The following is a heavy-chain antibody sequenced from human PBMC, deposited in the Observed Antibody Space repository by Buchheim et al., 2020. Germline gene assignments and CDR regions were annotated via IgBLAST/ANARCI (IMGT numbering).Heavy chain of an antibody. Sequence: QVQLQESGPGLVKPSQTLSLTCTVSGGSISSGGYYWSWIRQHPGKGLEWIGYIYYSGSTYYNPSLKRRVTISVDTSKNQFALKLSSVTAADTAVYYCAREKTSPTTVTTEGGYYFDYWGQGTL. V-gene: IGHV4-31*03. CDR1: GGSISSGGYY. D-gene: IGHD4-17*01. J-gene: IGHJ4*02. CDR3: AREKTSPTTVTTEGGYYFDY. CDR2: IYYSGST.